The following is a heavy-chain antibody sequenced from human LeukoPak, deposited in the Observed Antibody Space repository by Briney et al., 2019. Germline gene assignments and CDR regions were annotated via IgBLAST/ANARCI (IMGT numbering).Heavy chain of an antibody. V-gene: IGHV1-2*02. CDR2: INPNSGGT. Sequence: VASVKVSCKASGYTFTGYYMHWVQQAPGQGLEWMGWINPNSGGTNYAQKFQGRVTMTRDTSISTAYMELSRLRSDDTAVYYCARGGLLRYFDWLLPYGSFDYWGQGTLVTVSS. D-gene: IGHD3-9*01. J-gene: IGHJ4*02. CDR1: GYTFTGYY. CDR3: ARGGLLRYFDWLLPYGSFDY.